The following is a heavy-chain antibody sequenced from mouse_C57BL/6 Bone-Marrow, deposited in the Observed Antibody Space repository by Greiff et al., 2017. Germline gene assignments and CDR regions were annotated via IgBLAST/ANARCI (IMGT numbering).Heavy chain of an antibody. CDR1: GFSFNTYA. CDR3: VSSYYSTPFAY. Sequence: EVHLVESGGGLVQPKGSLKLSCAASGFSFNTYAMNWVRQAPGKGLEWVARIRSKSNNYATYYADSVKDRFTISRDDSESMLYLQMNNLKTEDTAMYYCVSSYYSTPFAYWGQGTLVTVSA. CDR2: IRSKSNNYAT. J-gene: IGHJ3*01. V-gene: IGHV10-1*01. D-gene: IGHD2-5*01.